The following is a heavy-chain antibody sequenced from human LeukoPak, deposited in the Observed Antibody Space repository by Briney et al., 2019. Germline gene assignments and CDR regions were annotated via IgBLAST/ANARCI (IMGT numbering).Heavy chain of an antibody. J-gene: IGHJ4*02. Sequence: GGSLTLSCAPPGFTVSSNYISSVRQAPGKGLEWVSVIYSGGSTYYADSVKGRFTISRDNSKSTLYLQMNSLRAEDTAVYYCARTYRIGPFDYWGQGTLVTVSS. CDR3: ARTYRIGPFDY. D-gene: IGHD2-15*01. CDR1: GFTVSSNY. CDR2: IYSGGST. V-gene: IGHV3-53*01.